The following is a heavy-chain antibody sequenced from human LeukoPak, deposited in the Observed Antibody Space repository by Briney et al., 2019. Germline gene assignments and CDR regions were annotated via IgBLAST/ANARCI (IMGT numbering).Heavy chain of an antibody. CDR3: ATALRWFGELSDFQH. V-gene: IGHV3-15*01. D-gene: IGHD3-10*01. CDR2: IKSNTDGGTT. CDR1: GFTFSNAW. J-gene: IGHJ1*01. Sequence: GGSLRLSCAASGFTFSNAWMTWVRQAPGKGLEWVGRIKSNTDGGTTEYAAPVKGRFIISRDDSKNTLYLQVNTLKIEDTAVYYCATALRWFGELSDFQHWGRGTLVTVSS.